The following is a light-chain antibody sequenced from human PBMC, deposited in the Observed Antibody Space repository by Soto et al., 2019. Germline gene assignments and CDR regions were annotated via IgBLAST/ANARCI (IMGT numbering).Light chain of an antibody. CDR2: GNS. CDR3: QSYYSSLSPYV. V-gene: IGLV1-40*01. J-gene: IGLJ1*01. CDR1: SSNIGAGYD. Sequence: QAVVTQPPSVSGAPGQRVTISCTGSSSNIGAGYDVHWYQQLPGTAPKLLIYGNSNRPSGVPDRFSGSKSGTSASLAITGLQAEDEADYYCQSYYSSLSPYVFGTVTKLTVL.